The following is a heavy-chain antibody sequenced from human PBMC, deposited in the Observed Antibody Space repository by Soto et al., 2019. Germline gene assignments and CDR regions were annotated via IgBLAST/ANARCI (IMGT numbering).Heavy chain of an antibody. Sequence: PSETLSLTCTVSSGSISNYYWSCIRRPPGKGLEWIGCIYYSGSTNYNPSLKSRVTISLDTSKNQFSLKLTSVTAADAAMYYCARISAARNGMDGWGQGTTVTVSS. CDR2: IYYSGST. CDR1: SGSISNYY. D-gene: IGHD5-18*01. J-gene: IGHJ6*02. CDR3: ARISAARNGMDG. V-gene: IGHV4-59*01.